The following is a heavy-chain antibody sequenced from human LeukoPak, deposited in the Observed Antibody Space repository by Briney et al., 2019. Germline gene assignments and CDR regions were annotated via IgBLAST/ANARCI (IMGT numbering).Heavy chain of an antibody. J-gene: IGHJ6*03. D-gene: IGHD2-21*02. CDR1: GFTFSSYG. CDR3: AKGSRDIVVVTAIFHYYYMDV. CDR2: IRYDGSNK. Sequence: GGSLRLSCAASGFTFSSYGMHWVRQAPGKGLEWVAFIRYDGSNKYYADSVKGRFTISRDNSKNTLYLQMNSLRAEDTAVYYCAKGSRDIVVVTAIFHYYYMDVWGKGTTVTISS. V-gene: IGHV3-30*02.